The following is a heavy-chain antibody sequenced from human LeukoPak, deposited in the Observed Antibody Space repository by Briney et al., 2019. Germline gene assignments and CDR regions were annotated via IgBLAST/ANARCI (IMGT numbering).Heavy chain of an antibody. CDR2: ISGSGART. CDR1: GFPFSSYA. Sequence: GGSLRLSCAASGFPFSSYAMSWVRQAPGKGLEWVSAISGSGARTYYADSVKGRFTISRDNSKNTLYLQMNSLRAEDTAVYYCAKEDRYGAKNYWGQGTLVTVSS. J-gene: IGHJ4*02. CDR3: AKEDRYGAKNY. D-gene: IGHD4-17*01. V-gene: IGHV3-23*01.